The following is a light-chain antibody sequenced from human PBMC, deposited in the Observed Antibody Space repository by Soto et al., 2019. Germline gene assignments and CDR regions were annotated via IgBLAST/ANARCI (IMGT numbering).Light chain of an antibody. CDR1: QSVSSK. J-gene: IGKJ1*01. CDR2: GAS. Sequence: VMTPSLATVSVSPRERATLSCRASQSVSSKLAWYQQKPGQAPRLLIYGASTRATGIPARFSGSGSGTEFTLTISSLQSEDFAVYYCQQYNYWTWTVGQGTKVDIK. V-gene: IGKV3-15*01. CDR3: QQYNYWTWT.